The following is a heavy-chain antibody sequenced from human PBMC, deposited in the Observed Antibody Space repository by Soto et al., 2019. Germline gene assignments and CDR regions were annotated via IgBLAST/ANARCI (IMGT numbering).Heavy chain of an antibody. Sequence: QVQLQESGPGLVKPSQTLSLTCTVSGASISSNGYYWNWIRQHPGTGLEWIGYIYHSGSTYYNPSPKSRVTISLDMSKTRFSLNLSSVTAADTAIYYCARDGGTAMVLDPWGQGTLVTVSS. CDR3: ARDGGTAMVLDP. CDR2: IYHSGST. D-gene: IGHD5-18*01. J-gene: IGHJ5*02. V-gene: IGHV4-31*03. CDR1: GASISSNGYY.